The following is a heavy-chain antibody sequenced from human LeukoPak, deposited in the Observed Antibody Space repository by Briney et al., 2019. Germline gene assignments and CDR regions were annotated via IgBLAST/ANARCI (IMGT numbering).Heavy chain of an antibody. J-gene: IGHJ2*01. CDR1: GFTLSSYA. D-gene: IGHD6-13*01. Sequence: PGGSLRLSCVVSGFTLSSYAMSWVRQAPGKGLEWVAATSSSDSGKYHADSVRGRFTISRENAKNTLYLQMNSLRAGDTAVYYCVREGVSSSWNNWYFDLWGRGTLVTVSS. V-gene: IGHV3-23*01. CDR2: TSSSDSGK. CDR3: VREGVSSSWNNWYFDL.